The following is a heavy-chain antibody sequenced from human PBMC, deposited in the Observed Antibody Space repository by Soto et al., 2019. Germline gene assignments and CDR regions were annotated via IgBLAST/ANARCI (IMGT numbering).Heavy chain of an antibody. V-gene: IGHV4-31*03. Sequence: SXTCTVSGGSISSGGYYWSWIRQHPGKGLEWIGYIYYSGSTYYNPSLKSRVTISVDTSKNQFSMKLSSVTAADKAVYYCARLDSSGYYYGYYFDYWGQGTLVTVSS. CDR1: GGSISSGGYY. J-gene: IGHJ4*02. CDR3: ARLDSSGYYYGYYFDY. CDR2: IYYSGST. D-gene: IGHD3-22*01.